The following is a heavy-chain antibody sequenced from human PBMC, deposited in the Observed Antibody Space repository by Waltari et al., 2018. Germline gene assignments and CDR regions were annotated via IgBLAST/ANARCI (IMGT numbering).Heavy chain of an antibody. CDR1: GFTFTTYG. V-gene: IGHV3-33*08. Sequence: QVQLVESGGGVVQPGRSLRLSCAASGFTFTTYGMHWVRLAPGKGVGGVAFIWYDGSKEYYSDSVKCRFTISRDNSKSALYLQMNSLRAEDTAVYYCARAATYVYDYWGQGTLVTVSS. CDR3: ARAATYVYDY. CDR2: IWYDGSKE. J-gene: IGHJ4*02. D-gene: IGHD1-20*01.